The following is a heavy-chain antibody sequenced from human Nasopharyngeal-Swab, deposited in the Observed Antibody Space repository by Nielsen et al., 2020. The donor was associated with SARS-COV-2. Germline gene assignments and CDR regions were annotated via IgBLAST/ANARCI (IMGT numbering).Heavy chain of an antibody. CDR3: AKDSYNWNPPHPIDY. V-gene: IGHV3-23*01. J-gene: IGHJ4*02. D-gene: IGHD1-20*01. Sequence: GGSLRLSCAASGFTFSSYAMSWVRQAPGKGLEWVSAISGSGGSTYYADSVKGRFTISRDNSRNTLYLQMNSLRAEDTAVYYCAKDSYNWNPPHPIDYWGQGTLVTVSS. CDR1: GFTFSSYA. CDR2: ISGSGGST.